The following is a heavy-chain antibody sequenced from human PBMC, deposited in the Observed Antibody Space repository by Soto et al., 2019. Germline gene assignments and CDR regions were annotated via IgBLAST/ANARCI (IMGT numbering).Heavy chain of an antibody. CDR3: AACSGGSCYSWPFDY. V-gene: IGHV4-59*08. CDR2: IYYSGST. Sequence: SETLSLTCTVSGGSISSYYWSWIRQPPGKGLEWIGYIYYSGSTNYNPSLKSRVTISVDTSKNQFSLKLSSVTAADTAVYYCAACSGGSCYSWPFDYWGQGTLVTVSS. CDR1: GGSISSYY. D-gene: IGHD2-15*01. J-gene: IGHJ4*02.